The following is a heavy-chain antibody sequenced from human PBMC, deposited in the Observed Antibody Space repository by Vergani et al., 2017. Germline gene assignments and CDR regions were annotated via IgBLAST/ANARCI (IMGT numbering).Heavy chain of an antibody. J-gene: IGHJ4*02. Sequence: QVQLVESGGGVVQPGRPLRLSCAASGFTFCSYGMHWVRQAPGKGLEWVAVISYDGSNKYYADSVKGRFTISRDNSKNTLYLQMNSLRAEDTAVYYCAKDRGYSYGYVDYWGQGTLVTVSS. CDR2: ISYDGSNK. CDR3: AKDRGYSYGYVDY. D-gene: IGHD5-18*01. V-gene: IGHV3-30*18. CDR1: GFTFCSYG.